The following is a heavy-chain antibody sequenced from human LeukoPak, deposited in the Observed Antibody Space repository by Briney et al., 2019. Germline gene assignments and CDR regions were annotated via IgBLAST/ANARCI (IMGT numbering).Heavy chain of an antibody. V-gene: IGHV3-23*01. Sequence: PGGSLRLSCAASGLTFSSYAMSWVRQAPGKGLEWVSAISGSGGSTYYADSVKGRFTISRDNSKNTLYLQMNSLRAEDTAVYYCAKVARRDGYNHPFDYWGQGTLVTVSS. CDR2: ISGSGGST. D-gene: IGHD5-24*01. CDR3: AKVARRDGYNHPFDY. CDR1: GLTFSSYA. J-gene: IGHJ4*02.